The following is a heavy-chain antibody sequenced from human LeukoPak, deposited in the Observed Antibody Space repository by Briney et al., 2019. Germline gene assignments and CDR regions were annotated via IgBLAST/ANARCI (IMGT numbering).Heavy chain of an antibody. CDR1: GFTFSDYY. D-gene: IGHD3-22*01. J-gene: IGHJ4*02. V-gene: IGHV3-11*01. Sequence: GGSLRLSCAASGFTFSDYYMSWIRQAPGKGLEWVSYISSSGSTIYYADYVKGRFTISRDNAKNSLYLQMNSLRAEDTAVYYCARVRYYYDSSGYYLADYWGQGTLVTVSS. CDR3: ARVRYYYDSSGYYLADY. CDR2: ISSSGSTI.